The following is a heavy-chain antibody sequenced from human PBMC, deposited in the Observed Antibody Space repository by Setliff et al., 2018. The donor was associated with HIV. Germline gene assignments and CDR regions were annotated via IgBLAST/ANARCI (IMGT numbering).Heavy chain of an antibody. Sequence: PSETLSLTCTVSGGPINSGSYYWSWIRQPAGKGLEWIGRIYSSGTTNYNPSLKRRVTISLDTSENQFSLKLNSVTAADTAVYYCARESRSMHVAHWGQGTLVTVSS. CDR1: GGPINSGSYY. CDR2: IYSSGTT. D-gene: IGHD5-12*01. J-gene: IGHJ4*02. V-gene: IGHV4-61*10. CDR3: ARESRSMHVAH.